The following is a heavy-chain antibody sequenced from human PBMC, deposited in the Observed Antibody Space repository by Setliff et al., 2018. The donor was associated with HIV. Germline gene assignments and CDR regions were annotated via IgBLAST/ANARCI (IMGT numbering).Heavy chain of an antibody. Sequence: SETLSLTCAVSGVSVNNDDDYWGWIRQPPGEGLEWIAIIHQSGTAHKRPSLKSRVTISIDTSENLFSLKLSGVTAADTAIYYCARQVGEGKWYLDSWGHGTLVTVSS. V-gene: IGHV4-39*01. CDR3: ARQVGEGKWYLDS. D-gene: IGHD1-26*01. CDR2: IHQSGTA. CDR1: GVSVNNDDDY. J-gene: IGHJ4*01.